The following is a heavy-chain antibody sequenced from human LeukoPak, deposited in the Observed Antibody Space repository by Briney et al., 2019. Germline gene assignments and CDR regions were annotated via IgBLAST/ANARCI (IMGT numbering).Heavy chain of an antibody. V-gene: IGHV4-59*01. J-gene: IGHJ4*02. CDR3: ARAGYSSGWYIDY. CDR1: GGSISSYY. CDR2: IYYSGST. Sequence: KPTETLSLTCTVPGGSISSYYWSWIRQPPGKGLEWIGYIYYSGSTNYNPSLKSRVTISVDTSKNQFSLKLSSVTAADTAVYYCARAGYSSGWYIDYWGQGTLVTVSS. D-gene: IGHD6-19*01.